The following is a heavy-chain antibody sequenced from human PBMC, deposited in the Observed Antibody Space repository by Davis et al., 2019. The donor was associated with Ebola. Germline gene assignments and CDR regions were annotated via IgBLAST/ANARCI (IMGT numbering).Heavy chain of an antibody. Sequence: ASVKVSCKASGYTFTNYAIHWVRQAPGQGLEWMGWININTGNPTYAQGFTGRFVFSLDTSVSTAYLQISSLKAEDTAVYYCARSSYSWYFSGMDVWGKGTTVTVSS. CDR2: ININTGNP. V-gene: IGHV7-4-1*02. CDR3: ARSSYSWYFSGMDV. D-gene: IGHD6-13*01. CDR1: GYTFTNYA. J-gene: IGHJ6*04.